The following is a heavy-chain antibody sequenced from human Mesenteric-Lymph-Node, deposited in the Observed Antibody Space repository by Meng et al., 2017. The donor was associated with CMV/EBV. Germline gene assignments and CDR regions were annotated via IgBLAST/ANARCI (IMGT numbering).Heavy chain of an antibody. Sequence: GGSLRLSCAASGCTFRSYAMHWVRQAPGKGLVWVSRINSDGSSTSYADSVKGRFTISRDNAKNTLYLQMNSLRAEDTAVYYCARARVVGGMDVWGQGTTVTVSS. D-gene: IGHD2-15*01. J-gene: IGHJ6*02. CDR3: ARARVVGGMDV. CDR2: INSDGSST. CDR1: GCTFRSYA. V-gene: IGHV3-74*01.